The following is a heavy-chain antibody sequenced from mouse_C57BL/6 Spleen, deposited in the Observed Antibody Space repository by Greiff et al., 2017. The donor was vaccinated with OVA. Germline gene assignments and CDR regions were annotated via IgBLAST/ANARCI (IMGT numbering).Heavy chain of an antibody. CDR1: GFNIKDYY. Sequence: VQLQQSGAELVRPGASVKLSCTASGFNIKDYYMHWVKQRPEQGLEWIGRIDPEDGDTESAPKFQGQATMTADPSSNTAYLQLRSLTSEDTAVYYCYDKDGSCWGQGTSVTVSS. CDR3: YDKDGSC. CDR2: IDPEDGDT. J-gene: IGHJ4*01. V-gene: IGHV14-1*01. D-gene: IGHD2-3*01.